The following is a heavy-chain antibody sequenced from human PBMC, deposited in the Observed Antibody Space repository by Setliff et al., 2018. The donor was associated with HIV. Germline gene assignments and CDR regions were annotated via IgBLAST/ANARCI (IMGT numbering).Heavy chain of an antibody. CDR3: ARGVARQVVIDRWFDP. V-gene: IGHV4-34*01. CDR2: ISYSGGT. D-gene: IGHD2-21*01. J-gene: IGHJ5*02. CDR1: GGSFSDFY. Sequence: SETLSLTCAVFGGSFSDFYWSWIRQPPGKGLEWIGEISYSGGTVYNPSLKSRVTMSVDASKNLVSLNLNSVTAADTAIYYCARGVARQVVIDRWFDPWGQGTPVTVSS.